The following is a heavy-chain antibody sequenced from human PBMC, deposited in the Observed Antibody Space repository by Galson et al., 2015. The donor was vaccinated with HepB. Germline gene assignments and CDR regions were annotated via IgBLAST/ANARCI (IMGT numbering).Heavy chain of an antibody. CDR3: AKGYGLFDY. V-gene: IGHV3-23*01. CDR1: GFAFHTHA. CDR2: LSGNGDST. D-gene: IGHD5-18*01. Sequence: SLRLSCVASGFAFHTHAMRWVRQAPGRGLEWISGLSGNGDSTFYADSVKGRFTVSRDNSNNMLYLQMNSLRAEDAGLYFCAKGYGLFDYWGQGILVTVSS. J-gene: IGHJ4*02.